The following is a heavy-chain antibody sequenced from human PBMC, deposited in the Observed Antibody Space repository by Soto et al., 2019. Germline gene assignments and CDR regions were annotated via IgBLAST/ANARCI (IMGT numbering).Heavy chain of an antibody. CDR3: ARICRDGYNYGGYYWYFDL. CDR2: INHSGST. D-gene: IGHD5-12*01. Sequence: PSETLSLTCAVYGGSFSGYYWSWIRQPPGKGLEWIGEINHSGSTNYNPSLKSRVTISVDTSKNQFSLKLSSVTAADTAVYYCARICRDGYNYGGYYWYFDLWGRGTLVTVSS. V-gene: IGHV4-34*01. J-gene: IGHJ2*01. CDR1: GGSFSGYY.